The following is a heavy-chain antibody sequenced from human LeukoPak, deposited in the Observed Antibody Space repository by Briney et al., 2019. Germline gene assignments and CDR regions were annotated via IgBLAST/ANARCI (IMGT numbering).Heavy chain of an antibody. CDR2: IYYSGST. V-gene: IGHV4-59*12. Sequence: SETLSLTCSVSGGSISSNYWSWIRQPPGKGLEWIGYIYYSGSTNYNPSLKSRVTISVDTSKNQFSLKLSSVTAADTAVYYCARDQFRYGFGEGNWFGPWGQGTLVTVSS. D-gene: IGHD3-10*01. CDR3: ARDQFRYGFGEGNWFGP. CDR1: GGSISSNY. J-gene: IGHJ5*02.